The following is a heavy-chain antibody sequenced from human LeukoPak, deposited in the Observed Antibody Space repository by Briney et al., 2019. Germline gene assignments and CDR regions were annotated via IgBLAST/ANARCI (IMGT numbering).Heavy chain of an antibody. Sequence: GESLKISCKGSGYSFTSYWIGWVRQMPGKGLEWMGIIYPGDSDTRYSPSFQGQVTISADKSISTAYLQWSSLKASDTAMYYCARLMVWFGELGTDAFDIWGQGTMVTVSS. J-gene: IGHJ3*02. D-gene: IGHD3-10*01. CDR2: IYPGDSDT. CDR1: GYSFTSYW. V-gene: IGHV5-51*01. CDR3: ARLMVWFGELGTDAFDI.